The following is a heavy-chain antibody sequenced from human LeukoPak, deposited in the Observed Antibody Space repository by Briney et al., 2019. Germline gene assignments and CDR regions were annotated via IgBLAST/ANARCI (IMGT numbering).Heavy chain of an antibody. J-gene: IGHJ4*02. Sequence: PSETLSLTCTVSGYSISSDYYWGWIRQPPGKGLEWIASFYHSGRTYYNPPLKSRVTISVDTSKNQSSLKLRSVTAADTAVYYCARDSGNYSFDYWGQGALVTVSS. V-gene: IGHV4-38-2*02. CDR2: FYHSGRT. CDR1: GYSISSDYY. CDR3: ARDSGNYSFDY. D-gene: IGHD1-26*01.